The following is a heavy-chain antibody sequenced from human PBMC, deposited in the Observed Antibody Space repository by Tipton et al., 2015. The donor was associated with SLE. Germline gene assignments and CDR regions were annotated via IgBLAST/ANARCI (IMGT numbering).Heavy chain of an antibody. CDR3: ARDTYFDSSVHDASGI. V-gene: IGHV3-11*06. J-gene: IGHJ3*02. CDR1: GFTFSDYY. CDR2: ITSSGSYT. D-gene: IGHD3-22*01. Sequence: SLRLSCAASGFTFSDYYMSWIRQAPGKGLEWVSYITSSGSYTNYADSVKGRFTISRDNAKNSLFLQMNSLRAEDTAVYYCARDTYFDSSVHDASGIWGQGTMVTVSS.